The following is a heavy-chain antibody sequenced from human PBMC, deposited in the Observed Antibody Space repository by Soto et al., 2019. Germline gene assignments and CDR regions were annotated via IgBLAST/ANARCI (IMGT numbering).Heavy chain of an antibody. Sequence: SETLSLTCAVDGWSLSGYYWSLIRPPHGKGLEWIGEINHSGSTNYNPSLKSRVTISVDTSKNQFSLKLSSVTAADTAVYYCARNGAYYDFWSGYYFGGGMDVWGQGNTVTVSS. CDR2: INHSGST. CDR3: ARNGAYYDFWSGYYFGGGMDV. V-gene: IGHV4-34*01. CDR1: GWSLSGYY. D-gene: IGHD3-3*01. J-gene: IGHJ6*02.